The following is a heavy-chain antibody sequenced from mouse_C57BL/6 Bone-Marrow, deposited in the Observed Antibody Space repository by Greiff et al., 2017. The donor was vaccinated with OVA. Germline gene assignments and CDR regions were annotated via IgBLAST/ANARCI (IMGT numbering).Heavy chain of an antibody. CDR2: IYPRSGNT. D-gene: IGHD1-1*01. CDR3: ARENYYGSSLDY. J-gene: IGHJ2*01. Sequence: VQLQQSGAELARPGASVKLSCKASGYTFTSYGISWVKQRTGQCLEWIGEIYPRSGNTYYNEKFKGKATLTADKSSSTAYMELRSLTSEDSAVYFCARENYYGSSLDYWGQGTTLTVSS. CDR1: GYTFTSYG. V-gene: IGHV1-81*01.